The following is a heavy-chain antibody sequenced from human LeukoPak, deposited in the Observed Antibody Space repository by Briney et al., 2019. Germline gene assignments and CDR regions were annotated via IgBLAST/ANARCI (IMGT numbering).Heavy chain of an antibody. CDR2: ISWSGDRM. CDR3: AKDLGGSATTV. D-gene: IGHD2-2*01. V-gene: IGHV3-9*01. Sequence: PGGSLRLSCAASGFTFEDHVMHWVRQAPGKGLEWVSSISWSGDRMGYADAVKGQFTISRDNAKNSLLLQMNSLRVEDTALYYCAKDLGGSATTVWGQGTLVTVSS. CDR1: GFTFEDHV. J-gene: IGHJ4*02.